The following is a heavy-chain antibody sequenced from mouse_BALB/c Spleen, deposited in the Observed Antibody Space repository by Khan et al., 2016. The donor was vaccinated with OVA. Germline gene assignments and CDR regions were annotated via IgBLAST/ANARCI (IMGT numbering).Heavy chain of an antibody. Sequence: EVQLQESGPGLVKPSQSLSLTCTVTGYSITSDYAWNWIRQFPGNKLEWMGYISYSGGTSYPPSLKSRISITLDTSKNQSFLQLNSVTTEDSATYYCARWFAYWGQGTLVTVS. J-gene: IGHJ3*01. CDR2: ISYSGGT. V-gene: IGHV3-2*02. CDR3: ARWFAY. CDR1: GYSITSDYA.